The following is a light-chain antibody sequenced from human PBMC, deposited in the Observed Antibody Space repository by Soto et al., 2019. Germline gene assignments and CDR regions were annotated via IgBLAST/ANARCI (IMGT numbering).Light chain of an antibody. CDR2: DAS. J-gene: IGKJ2*01. Sequence: EIVLTQSPATLSLSPGERATLSCRASQSVSSYLAWYQQKPGQAPRLLIYDASNRATGIPARFSGSGSGTDFTLTLSSVEPEDFAVYYCQQRSNWPPYTFGQGTKLECK. CDR3: QQRSNWPPYT. V-gene: IGKV3-11*01. CDR1: QSVSSY.